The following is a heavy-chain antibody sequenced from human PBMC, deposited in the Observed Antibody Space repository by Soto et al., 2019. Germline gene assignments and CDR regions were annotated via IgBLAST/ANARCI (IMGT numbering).Heavy chain of an antibody. V-gene: IGHV3-23*01. D-gene: IGHD2-2*01. CDR1: GFTFSNYA. Sequence: GGSLRLSCAASGFTFSNYAMAWVRQAPGKGLEWVSVISGTGGDIYYAASVKGRFTISRDNSKNTLYLQMNSLRAEDTAVYYCAKGRSSSSYATLDYWGQGTLVTVSS. CDR3: AKGRSSSSYATLDY. CDR2: ISGTGGDI. J-gene: IGHJ4*02.